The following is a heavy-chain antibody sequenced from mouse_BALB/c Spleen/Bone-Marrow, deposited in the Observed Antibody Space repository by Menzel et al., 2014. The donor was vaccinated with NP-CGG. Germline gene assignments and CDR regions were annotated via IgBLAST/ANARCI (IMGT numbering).Heavy chain of an antibody. CDR2: IWAGGST. Sequence: VQRVESGPGLVSPSQSLSITCTVSGFSLTSYGVHWVRQPPGKGLEWLGVIWAGGSTNYNSALMSRLSISKDNSMSQVFLKMNSLQTDDTAMYYCARGPFITTVHYYAMDYWGQGTSVTVSS. J-gene: IGHJ4*01. CDR3: ARGPFITTVHYYAMDY. CDR1: GFSLTSYG. D-gene: IGHD1-2*01. V-gene: IGHV2-9*02.